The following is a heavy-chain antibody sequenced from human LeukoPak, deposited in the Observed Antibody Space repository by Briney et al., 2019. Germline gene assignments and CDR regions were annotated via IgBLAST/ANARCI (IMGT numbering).Heavy chain of an antibody. D-gene: IGHD4-23*01. J-gene: IGHJ4*02. CDR2: IYHSGST. CDR1: GGSISSSNW. Sequence: SGTLSLTCAVSGGSISSSNWWSWVRPPPGKGLEWIGEIYHSGSTNYNPSLKSRVTISVDTSKNQFSLKLSSVTAADTAVYYCARSPPLRWDFDYWGQGTLVTVSS. V-gene: IGHV4-4*02. CDR3: ARSPPLRWDFDY.